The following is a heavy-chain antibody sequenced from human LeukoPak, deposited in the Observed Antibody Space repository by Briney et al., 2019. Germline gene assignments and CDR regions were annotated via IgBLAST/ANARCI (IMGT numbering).Heavy chain of an antibody. D-gene: IGHD3-10*01. J-gene: IGHJ4*02. CDR2: INPNSGAT. CDR3: ASSSLRITMVRGVPPNN. V-gene: IGHV1-2*02. Sequence: ASVKVSCKASGYTFTDYYLHWVRQAPGQGLEWMGWINPNSGATKYAQRFQGRVTMTRDTSISTAYMDLSRLRSDDTAVYYCASSSLRITMVRGVPPNNWGQGTLVTVSS. CDR1: GYTFTDYY.